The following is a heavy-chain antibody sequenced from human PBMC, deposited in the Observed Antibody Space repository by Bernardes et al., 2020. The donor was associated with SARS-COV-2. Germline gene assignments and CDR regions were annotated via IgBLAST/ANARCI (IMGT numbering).Heavy chain of an antibody. J-gene: IGHJ6*02. Sequence: GGSLRLSCAASGFTFSDYYMSWIRQAPGKGLEWVSYISSSGSTIYYADSVKGRFTISRDNAKNSLYLQMNSLRAEDTAVYYCARYYYDSSGLSAGMDVWGQGTTVTVSS. CDR3: ARYYYDSSGLSAGMDV. CDR2: ISSSGSTI. V-gene: IGHV3-11*01. CDR1: GFTFSDYY. D-gene: IGHD3-22*01.